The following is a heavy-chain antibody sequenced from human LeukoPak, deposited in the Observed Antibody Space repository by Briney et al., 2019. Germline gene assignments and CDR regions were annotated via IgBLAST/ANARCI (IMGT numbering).Heavy chain of an antibody. Sequence: ASVKVSCKASGYTFTSYGISWVRQAPGQGLEWMGWINPNSGGTNYAQKFQGRVTMTRDTSISTAYMELSRLRSDDTAVYYCARGRRGGSHSENWFDPWGQGTLVTVSS. CDR1: GYTFTSYG. CDR2: INPNSGGT. D-gene: IGHD1-26*01. CDR3: ARGRRGGSHSENWFDP. V-gene: IGHV1-2*02. J-gene: IGHJ5*02.